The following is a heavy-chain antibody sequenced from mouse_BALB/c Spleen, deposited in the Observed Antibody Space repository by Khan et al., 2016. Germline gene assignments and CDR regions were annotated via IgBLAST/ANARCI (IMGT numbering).Heavy chain of an antibody. CDR1: GFSLTHYG. D-gene: IGHD2-14*01. V-gene: IGHV2-4-1*01. CDR2: VWSGGST. CDR3: AKNGGYDVYFGV. Sequence: VELVESGPGLVQPSQSLSITCTVAGFSLTHYGVHWVRQSPGKGLEWLGVVWSGGSTDYNAAFISRLSISKDNSKSQVFFKMNSLQADDTAMYYCAKNGGYDVYFGVWGAGTTVTVSS. J-gene: IGHJ1*01.